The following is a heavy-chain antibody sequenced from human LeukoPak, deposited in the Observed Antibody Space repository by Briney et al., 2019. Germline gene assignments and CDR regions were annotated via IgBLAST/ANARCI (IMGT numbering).Heavy chain of an antibody. CDR2: IYGSGST. Sequence: SETLSLTCTVSGGSIGSYYWSWIRQPAGKGLEWIGRIYGSGSTNYNPSLKSRVTMSVDTSKNQFSLNLTSVTAADTAVYYCARDGYSSGWYYFDYWGQGTLVTVSS. CDR3: ARDGYSSGWYYFDY. CDR1: GGSIGSYY. V-gene: IGHV4-4*07. D-gene: IGHD6-19*01. J-gene: IGHJ4*02.